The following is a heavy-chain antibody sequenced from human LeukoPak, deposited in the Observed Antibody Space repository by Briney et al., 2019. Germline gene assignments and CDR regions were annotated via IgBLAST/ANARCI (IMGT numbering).Heavy chain of an antibody. Sequence: GGSLRLSCAASGFTSSSYAISWVRQAPGKGLEWVANINQDGGEKYYVDSVKGRFTISRDNAKNSLYLQMNSLRAEDTAVYHCATGRSCTSCYLPDYWGQGTLVTVSS. CDR3: ATGRSCTSCYLPDY. CDR2: INQDGGEK. V-gene: IGHV3-7*01. D-gene: IGHD2-2*01. CDR1: GFTSSSYA. J-gene: IGHJ4*02.